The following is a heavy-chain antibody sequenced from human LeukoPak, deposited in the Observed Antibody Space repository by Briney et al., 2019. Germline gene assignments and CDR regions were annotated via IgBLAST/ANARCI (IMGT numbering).Heavy chain of an antibody. V-gene: IGHV3-23*01. Sequence: QPGGSLRLSCAASGFTFGSYAMSWVRQAPGKGLEWVSGISGSGGNTYYADSVKGRFTLSRDNSKNTLYLHMNSLRAEDTAVYYCARPGGHWSSSPFDYWGQGTLVTVSS. D-gene: IGHD2-21*01. J-gene: IGHJ4*02. CDR1: GFTFGSYA. CDR2: ISGSGGNT. CDR3: ARPGGHWSSSPFDY.